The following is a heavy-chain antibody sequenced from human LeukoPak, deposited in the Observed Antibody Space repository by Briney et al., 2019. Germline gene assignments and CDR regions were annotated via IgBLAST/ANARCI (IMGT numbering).Heavy chain of an antibody. CDR1: GGSISSSSYY. J-gene: IGHJ4*02. Sequence: SETLSLTCTVSGGSISSSSYYWGWIRQPPGKGLEWIGSIYYSGSTYYNPSLKSRVTISLDTSKNQFSLKMRSVTAADTAVYYCARDRIAVAGTFDYWGQGTLVTVSS. V-gene: IGHV4-39*07. CDR2: IYYSGST. D-gene: IGHD6-19*01. CDR3: ARDRIAVAGTFDY.